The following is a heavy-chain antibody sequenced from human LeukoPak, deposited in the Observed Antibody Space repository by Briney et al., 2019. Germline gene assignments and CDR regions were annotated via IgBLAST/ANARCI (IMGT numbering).Heavy chain of an antibody. Sequence: GGSLRLFCAASGFRFSSCAMHWVRQDPGKGLEWVARILSDGNNKFYIDSVKGRFTISRDNSKNTLFLQMNSLTTEDTAIYYCAKLSDWDYVYDYWGQGTLVTVSS. J-gene: IGHJ4*02. V-gene: IGHV3-30*18. CDR2: ILSDGNNK. CDR3: AKLSDWDYVYDY. CDR1: GFRFSSCA. D-gene: IGHD1-7*01.